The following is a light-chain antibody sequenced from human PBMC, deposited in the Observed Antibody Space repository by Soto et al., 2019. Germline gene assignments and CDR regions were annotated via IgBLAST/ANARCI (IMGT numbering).Light chain of an antibody. V-gene: IGKV4-1*01. CDR1: QSVLYTYNNKNY. J-gene: IGKJ2*01. Sequence: DIVMTQSPDSLAVSLGERATINCKSSQSVLYTYNNKNYLAWYQHKPGQPPRLLIYWASTRESGVPDRFSGSDSGTDFTLTISSLQADDVAVYYCQQYYSTPYTFGQGTKLEIK. CDR3: QQYYSTPYT. CDR2: WAS.